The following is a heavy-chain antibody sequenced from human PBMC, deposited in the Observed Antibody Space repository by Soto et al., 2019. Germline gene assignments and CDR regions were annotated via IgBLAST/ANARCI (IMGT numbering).Heavy chain of an antibody. J-gene: IGHJ5*02. Sequence: QLQLQESGPGLVKPSETLSLTCSVSGGSISSGSYYWGWIRQPPGKGLEWIGSIYYTGNTYYNPSLKSRVTISVDTPKNQFSLRLTSVDAADTGVYYCARQFPFGVIVILNWFDPWGRGTLVTVSS. V-gene: IGHV4-39*01. CDR1: GGSISSGSYY. D-gene: IGHD3-3*01. CDR2: IYYTGNT. CDR3: ARQFPFGVIVILNWFDP.